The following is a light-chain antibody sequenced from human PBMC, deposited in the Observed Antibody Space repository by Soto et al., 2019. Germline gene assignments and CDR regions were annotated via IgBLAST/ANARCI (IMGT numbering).Light chain of an antibody. J-gene: IGLJ2*01. CDR3: QSHDRNLNGYVV. V-gene: IGLV1-40*01. CDR1: GSNIGAGYD. Sequence: QAVVTQPPSVSGAPGQRVTISCSGSGSNIGAGYDVHWYQQLQGTAPKLLIYDTRNRPSGVPDRFSGSKSGTSASLAITGLQAEDEADYYCQSHDRNLNGYVVFGGGTKVTVL. CDR2: DTR.